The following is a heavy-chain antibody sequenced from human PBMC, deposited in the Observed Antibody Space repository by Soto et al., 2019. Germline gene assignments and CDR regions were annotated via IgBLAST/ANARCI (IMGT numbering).Heavy chain of an antibody. CDR2: INHSGST. CDR3: AREAGSGSYATTMGVDY. Sequence: QVQLQQWGAGLLKPSETLSLTCAVYGGSFSGYYWSWIRQPPGKGLEWIGEINHSGSTNYNPSLRSRVTISVDTSKNQFSLKLSSVTAADTAGYYCAREAGSGSYATTMGVDYWGQGTLVTVSS. V-gene: IGHV4-34*01. CDR1: GGSFSGYY. D-gene: IGHD1-26*01. J-gene: IGHJ4*02.